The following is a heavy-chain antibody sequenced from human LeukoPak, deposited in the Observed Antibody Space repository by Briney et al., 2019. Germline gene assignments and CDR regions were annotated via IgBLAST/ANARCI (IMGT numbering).Heavy chain of an antibody. CDR3: ARERGGGYCSGGSCDDDAFDI. CDR2: IYYSGST. CDR1: GGSISSYY. J-gene: IGHJ3*02. Sequence: SETLPLTCTVSGGSISSYYWSWIRQPPGKGLEWIGYIYYSGSTNYNPSLKSRVTISVDTSKNQFSLKLSSVTAADTAVYYCARERGGGYCSGGSCDDDAFDIWGQGTMVTVSS. V-gene: IGHV4-59*01. D-gene: IGHD2-15*01.